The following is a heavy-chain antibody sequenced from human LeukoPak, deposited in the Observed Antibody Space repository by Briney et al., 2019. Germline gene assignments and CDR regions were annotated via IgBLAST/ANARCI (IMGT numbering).Heavy chain of an antibody. D-gene: IGHD6-19*01. CDR1: GYTFTSYG. CDR2: ISAYKGNT. CDR3: ARDLENSSGWDLDY. Sequence: GASVKVSCKASGYTFTSYGISWVRQAPGQGLEWMGWISAYKGNTNYAQKLQGRVTMTTDTSTSTAYVELRSLRSDDSAVYYCARDLENSSGWDLDYWGQGTLVTVSS. V-gene: IGHV1-18*01. J-gene: IGHJ4*02.